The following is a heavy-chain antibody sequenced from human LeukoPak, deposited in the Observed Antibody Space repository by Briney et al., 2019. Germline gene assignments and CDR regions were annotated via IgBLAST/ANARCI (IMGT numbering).Heavy chain of an antibody. CDR3: AKFQLYYYYYMDV. Sequence: GGSLRLSCAASGFTFSSYAMSWVRQAPGKGLEWVSAISGSGGSTYYADSVKGRFTTSRDNSKNTLYLQMNSLRAEDTAVYYCAKFQLYYYYYMDVWGKGTTVTVSS. J-gene: IGHJ6*03. V-gene: IGHV3-23*01. CDR1: GFTFSSYA. CDR2: ISGSGGST.